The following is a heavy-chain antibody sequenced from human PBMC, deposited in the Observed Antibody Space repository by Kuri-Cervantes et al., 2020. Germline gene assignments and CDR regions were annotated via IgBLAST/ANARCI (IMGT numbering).Heavy chain of an antibody. CDR2: IYYSGST. CDR1: GGSISSGGYY. J-gene: IGHJ4*02. CDR3: ARGGRGEATGFDY. D-gene: IGHD1-1*01. V-gene: IGHV4-61*08. Sequence: SETLSLTCTVSGGSISSGGYYWSWIRQSPGKELEWIGYIYYSGSTTYSPSLESRVSISVDTSKSQVSLNLASVTAADTAIYYCARGGRGEATGFDYWGQGILVTVSS.